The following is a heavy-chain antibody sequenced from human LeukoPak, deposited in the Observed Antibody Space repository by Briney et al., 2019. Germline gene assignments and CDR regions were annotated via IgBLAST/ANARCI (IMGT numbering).Heavy chain of an antibody. V-gene: IGHV3-48*04. D-gene: IGHD6-13*01. J-gene: IGHJ3*02. Sequence: LTGGSLRLSCAASGFTFSSYSMNWVRQAPGKGLEWVSYISSSSSTIYYADSVKGRFTISRDNAKNSLYLQMNSLRAEDTAVYYCARAPYSSSWHPEAFDIWGQGTMVTVSS. CDR3: ARAPYSSSWHPEAFDI. CDR1: GFTFSSYS. CDR2: ISSSSSTI.